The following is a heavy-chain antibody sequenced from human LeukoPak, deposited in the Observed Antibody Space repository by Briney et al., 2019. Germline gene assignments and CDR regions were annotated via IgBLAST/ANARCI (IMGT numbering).Heavy chain of an antibody. D-gene: IGHD4-23*01. CDR2: IYYSGGT. V-gene: IGHV4-59*08. CDR3: ARLYVMGGNSDGWFDP. Sequence: PSETLSLTCTVSGGSISSYYWSWIRQPPGKGLEWIGYIYYSGGTNYNPSLKSRVTISVDTSKNQFSLKLSSVTAADTAVYYCARLYVMGGNSDGWFDPWGQGTLVTVSS. J-gene: IGHJ5*02. CDR1: GGSISSYY.